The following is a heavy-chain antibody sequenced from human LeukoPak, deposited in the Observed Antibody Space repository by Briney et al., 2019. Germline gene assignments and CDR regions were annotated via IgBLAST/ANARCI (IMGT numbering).Heavy chain of an antibody. CDR2: INPDSGGT. Sequence: ASVTVSCKASGYTFTGYYMHWVRQAPGQGLEWVGWINPDSGGTNYAQKCQGRVTMTRDTSISTAYMELSRLRSDDTAVYYCARELSWGSDYWGQGTLVTVSS. CDR3: ARELSWGSDY. CDR1: GYTFTGYY. J-gene: IGHJ4*02. D-gene: IGHD7-27*01. V-gene: IGHV1-2*02.